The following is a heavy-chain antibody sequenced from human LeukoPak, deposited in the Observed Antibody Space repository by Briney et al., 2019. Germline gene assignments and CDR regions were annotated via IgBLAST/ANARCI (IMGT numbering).Heavy chain of an antibody. V-gene: IGHV4-38-2*02. J-gene: IGHJ5*02. Sequence: SETLSLTCTVCGYSISSGYYWGWIRQPPGKGLEWIGSIYYSGSTYYNRSLKSRVTISVDTSTNQFSLKVSSVTAADTAMYYCARPVRGPWGQGTLVTVSS. CDR1: GYSISSGYY. CDR3: ARPVRGP. CDR2: IYYSGST.